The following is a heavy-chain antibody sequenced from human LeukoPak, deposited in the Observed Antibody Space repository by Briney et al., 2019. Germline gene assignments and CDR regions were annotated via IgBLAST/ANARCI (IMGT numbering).Heavy chain of an antibody. J-gene: IGHJ3*02. V-gene: IGHV1-69*06. CDR1: GGTFSSYA. CDR2: IIPIFGTA. Sequence: KISCKASGGTFSSYAISWVRQAPGQGLEWMGGIIPIFGTANYAQKFQGRVTITADKSTSTVYMDLSSLRSEDTAVYYCARIRDGYNDAYDIWGQGTMVTVSS. D-gene: IGHD5-24*01. CDR3: ARIRDGYNDAYDI.